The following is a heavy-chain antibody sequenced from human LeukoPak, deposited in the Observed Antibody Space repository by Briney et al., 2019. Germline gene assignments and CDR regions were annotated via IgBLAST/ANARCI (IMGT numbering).Heavy chain of an antibody. J-gene: IGHJ4*02. CDR1: GFTFDDYA. V-gene: IGHV3-9*01. CDR2: ISWNSGSI. Sequence: GGSLRLSCAASGFTFDDYAMHWVRQAPGKGLEWVSGISWNSGSIGYADSVKGRYTISRDNAKNSLYLQMNSLRAEDTALYYCAKGTGRVRGRSLGFDYWGQGTLVTVSS. D-gene: IGHD3-3*01. CDR3: AKGTGRVRGRSLGFDY.